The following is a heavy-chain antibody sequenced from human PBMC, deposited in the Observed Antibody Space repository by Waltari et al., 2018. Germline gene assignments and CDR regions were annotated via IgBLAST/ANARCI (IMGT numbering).Heavy chain of an antibody. V-gene: IGHV4-4*01. Sequence: HVQLQESGPGLIKSQGTLSVTCCGSGESMTGNYWWSWVRQPPGKGLEWIGQVHRSGRTNYNPPLESRVTVSIDTSNTQISLELTSATAADTALYFCARDRGRGLYLDSWGRGILVTVSP. D-gene: IGHD2-15*01. CDR3: ARDRGRGLYLDS. CDR1: GESMTGNYW. J-gene: IGHJ4*02. CDR2: VHRSGRT.